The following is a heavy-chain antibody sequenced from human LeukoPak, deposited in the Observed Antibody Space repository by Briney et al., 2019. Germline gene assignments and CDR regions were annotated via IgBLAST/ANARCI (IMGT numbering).Heavy chain of an antibody. J-gene: IGHJ4*02. CDR1: GVSISTYY. CDR2: IYYSGST. Sequence: PSETLSLTCTVSGVSISTYYWTWIRQPPGKGLEWIGYIYYSGSTNYNPSLKSRVTISVDTSKNQFSLRLSSVTAADTAVYYCARGSGSYFDFDYWGQGTLVTVSS. D-gene: IGHD1-26*01. CDR3: ARGSGSYFDFDY. V-gene: IGHV4-59*01.